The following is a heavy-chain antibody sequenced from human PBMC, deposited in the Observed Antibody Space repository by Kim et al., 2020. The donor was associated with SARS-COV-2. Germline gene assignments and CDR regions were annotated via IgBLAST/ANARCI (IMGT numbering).Heavy chain of an antibody. D-gene: IGHD5-12*01. J-gene: IGHJ3*02. CDR2: INHSGST. CDR3: VSPGYGGAFDI. Sequence: SETLSLTCAVYGGSFSGYYWSWIRQPPGKGLEWIGEINHSGSTNYNPSLKSRVTISVDTSKNQFSLKLSSVTAADTAVYYCVSPGYGGAFDIWGQGTMVTVSS. V-gene: IGHV4-34*01. CDR1: GGSFSGYY.